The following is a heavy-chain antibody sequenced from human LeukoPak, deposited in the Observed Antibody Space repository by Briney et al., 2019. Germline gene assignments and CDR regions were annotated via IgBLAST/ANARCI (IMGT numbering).Heavy chain of an antibody. J-gene: IGHJ4*02. V-gene: IGHV4-34*01. Sequence: SETLSLTCAVYGGSFSGYYWSWIRQPPGKGLEWIGEINHSGSTNYNPSLKSRVTISVDTSKNQFSLKLSSVTAADTAVYYCARRPKWPTSYYFDYWGQGTLVTVSS. CDR1: GGSFSGYY. CDR3: ARRPKWPTSYYFDY. CDR2: INHSGST. D-gene: IGHD5-12*01.